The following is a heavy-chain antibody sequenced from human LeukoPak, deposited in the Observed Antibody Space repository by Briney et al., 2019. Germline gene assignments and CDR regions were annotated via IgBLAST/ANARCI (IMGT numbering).Heavy chain of an antibody. CDR3: ARALERPDAFDT. CDR2: INPSGGST. CDR1: GYTFTSYY. V-gene: IGHV1-46*01. J-gene: IGHJ3*02. Sequence: ASVKVSCRASGYTFTSYYIHWVRQAPGQGLEWVGIINPSGGSTSYAQKFQGRVTMTRDTSTSTVYMELSSLRSEDTAVYYCARALERPDAFDTWGQGTMVTVSS. D-gene: IGHD1-1*01.